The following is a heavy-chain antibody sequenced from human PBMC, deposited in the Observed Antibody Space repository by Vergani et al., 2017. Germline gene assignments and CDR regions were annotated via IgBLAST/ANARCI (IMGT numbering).Heavy chain of an antibody. CDR1: GFTFGDYY. V-gene: IGHV3-7*01. CDR3: AKDPSSPTVTSDYYYYYGMDV. CDR2: IKRDGTET. D-gene: IGHD4-11*01. J-gene: IGHJ6*02. Sequence: EVHLEESGGGLVQPGGSLRLSCAASGFTFGDYYMAWIRLAPGKGLDWVASIKRDGTETFYVDSVKGRFTISRDNAKTTLYLQMNSLRDEDTAVYYCAKDPSSPTVTSDYYYYYGMDVWGQGTTVTVSS.